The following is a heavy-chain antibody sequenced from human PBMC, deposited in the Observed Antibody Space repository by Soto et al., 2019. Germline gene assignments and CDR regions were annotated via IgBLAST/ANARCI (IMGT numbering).Heavy chain of an antibody. CDR1: GFTFSSYA. D-gene: IGHD6-19*01. CDR2: ISYDGSNK. CDR3: ARGTLKQWLAPDYYYGMDV. Sequence: VQLVESGGGVVQPGRSLRLSCAASGFTFSSYAMHWVRQAPGKGLEWVAVISYDGSNKYYADSVKGRFTISRDNSKNTLYLQMNSLRAEDTAVYYCARGTLKQWLAPDYYYGMDVWGQGTTVTVSS. J-gene: IGHJ6*02. V-gene: IGHV3-30-3*01.